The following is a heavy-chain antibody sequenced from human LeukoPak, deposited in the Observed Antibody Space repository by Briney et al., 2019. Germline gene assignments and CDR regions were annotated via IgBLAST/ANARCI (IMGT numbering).Heavy chain of an antibody. Sequence: GGSLRLSCAASGFTFSSYGMHWVRQAPGKGLEWVAFIRYDGSNKYYADSVKGRFTISRDNSKNTLYLQMNSLRAEDTAVYYCARDRYSGYAYLGAFDIWGQGTMVTVSS. D-gene: IGHD5-12*01. CDR2: IRYDGSNK. CDR3: ARDRYSGYAYLGAFDI. V-gene: IGHV3-30*02. J-gene: IGHJ3*02. CDR1: GFTFSSYG.